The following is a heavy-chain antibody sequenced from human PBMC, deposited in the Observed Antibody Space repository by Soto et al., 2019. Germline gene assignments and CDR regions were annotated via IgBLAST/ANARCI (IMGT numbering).Heavy chain of an antibody. CDR1: GYTFTSYG. V-gene: IGHV1-18*01. Sequence: ASVKVSCKASGYTFTSYGISWVRQAPGQGLEWMGWISAYNGNTNYAQKLQGRVTMTTDTSTSTAYMELRSLRSDDTAVYYCARPSTNITMVRGVTRFAPRGQRTPVTVSS. J-gene: IGHJ5*02. D-gene: IGHD3-10*01. CDR3: ARPSTNITMVRGVTRFAP. CDR2: ISAYNGNT.